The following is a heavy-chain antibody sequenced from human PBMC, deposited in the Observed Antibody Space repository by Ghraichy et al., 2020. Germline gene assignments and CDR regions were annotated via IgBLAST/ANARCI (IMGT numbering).Heavy chain of an antibody. CDR1: GDSVSSNSAA. Sequence: SETLPLTCAISGDSVSSNSAAWNWIRQSPSRGLEWLGRTYYRSKWYNDYAVSVKSRITINPDTSKNQFSLQLNSVTPEDTAVYYCAREIEVLSSYYYHHMDVWGQGTTVTVSS. J-gene: IGHJ6*02. D-gene: IGHD2-21*01. CDR3: AREIEVLSSYYYHHMDV. CDR2: TYYRSKWYN. V-gene: IGHV6-1*01.